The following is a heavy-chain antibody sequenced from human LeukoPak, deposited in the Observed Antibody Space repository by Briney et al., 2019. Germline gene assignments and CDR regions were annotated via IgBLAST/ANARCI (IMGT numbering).Heavy chain of an antibody. CDR3: ARGGRYSSSFLRY. V-gene: IGHV4-34*01. CDR1: GGSFSGYY. CDR2: INHSGST. Sequence: SETLSLTCAVYGGSFSGYYWSWIRQPPGKGLEWIGEINHSGSTNYNPSLKSRVTISVDTSKNQFSLKLSSVTAADTAVYYCARGGRYSSSFLRYWGQGTLVTVSS. D-gene: IGHD6-6*01. J-gene: IGHJ4*02.